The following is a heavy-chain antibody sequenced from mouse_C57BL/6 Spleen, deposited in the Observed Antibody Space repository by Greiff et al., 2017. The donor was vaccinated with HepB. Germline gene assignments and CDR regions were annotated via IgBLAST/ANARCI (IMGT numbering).Heavy chain of an antibody. D-gene: IGHD1-1*01. J-gene: IGHJ1*03. Sequence: VQLQQSGAELARPGASVKMSCKASGYTFTSYTMHWVKQRPGQGLEWIGYINPSSGYTKYNQKFKDKATLTADKSSSTAYMQLSSLTSEDSAFYYCARFPGGSSIYWYFDVWGTRTTVTVSS. CDR2: INPSSGYT. CDR1: GYTFTSYT. CDR3: ARFPGGSSIYWYFDV. V-gene: IGHV1-4*01.